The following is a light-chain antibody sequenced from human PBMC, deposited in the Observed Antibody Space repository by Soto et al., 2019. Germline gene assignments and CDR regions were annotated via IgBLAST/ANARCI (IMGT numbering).Light chain of an antibody. CDR1: QDIRNA. CDR3: LQDYGYPRT. J-gene: IGKJ1*01. V-gene: IGKV1-6*01. CDR2: AAS. Sequence: ASPMTQSPSSLSASLGDRVTISCRASQDIRNALGWYQQKPGKAPRLLIYAASRLQDGVPSRFSGSGSGTDFTLTISGLQPEDFAIYYCLQDYGYPRTFGQGTKVEIK.